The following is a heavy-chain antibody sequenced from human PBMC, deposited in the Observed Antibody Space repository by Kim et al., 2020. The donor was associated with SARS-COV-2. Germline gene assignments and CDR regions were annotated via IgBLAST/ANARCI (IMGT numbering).Heavy chain of an antibody. D-gene: IGHD3-10*01. CDR3: ARKAVWFGETYFDY. J-gene: IGHJ4*02. Sequence: SETLSLICTVSGGSISSNFWTWIRQPPGKGLECIGNIYYSGSTNYNPSLRSRVTISVDRSKNQFSLRLSSVTAVDTAVYYCARKAVWFGETYFDYWVQGT. CDR2: IYYSGST. V-gene: IGHV4-59*01. CDR1: GGSISSNF.